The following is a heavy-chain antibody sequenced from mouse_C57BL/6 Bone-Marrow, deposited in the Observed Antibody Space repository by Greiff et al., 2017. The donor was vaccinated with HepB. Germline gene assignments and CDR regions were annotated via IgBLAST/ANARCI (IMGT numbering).Heavy chain of an antibody. J-gene: IGHJ1*03. Sequence: QVQLQQSGPELVKPGASVKISCKASGYAFSSSWMNWVKQRPGKGLEWIGRIYPGDGDTNYNGKFKGKATLTADKSSSTAYMQLSSLTSEDSAVYYCAREGDYSHWYFDVWGTGTTVTVSS. CDR3: AREGDYSHWYFDV. CDR1: GYAFSSSW. CDR2: IYPGDGDT. V-gene: IGHV1-82*01. D-gene: IGHD2-12*01.